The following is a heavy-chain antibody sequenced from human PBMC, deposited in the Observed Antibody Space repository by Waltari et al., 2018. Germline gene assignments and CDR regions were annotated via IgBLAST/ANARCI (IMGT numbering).Heavy chain of an antibody. Sequence: QVQLQESGPGLVKPSQTLSLTCTVSGCSISSGSYYWSWIRQPAGKGLEWIGRIYTSGSTNHNPPLKSRVTISVDPSKNQFSLKLGSVTAADTAVYYCAREDGHSSSWYRDGSYYYYGMDVWGQGTTVTVSS. J-gene: IGHJ6*02. CDR1: GCSISSGSYY. CDR2: IYTSGST. CDR3: AREDGHSSSWYRDGSYYYYGMDV. V-gene: IGHV4-61*02. D-gene: IGHD6-13*01.